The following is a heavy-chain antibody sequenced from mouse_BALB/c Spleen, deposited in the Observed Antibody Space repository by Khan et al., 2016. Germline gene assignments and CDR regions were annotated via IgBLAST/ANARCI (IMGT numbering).Heavy chain of an antibody. J-gene: IGHJ4*01. V-gene: IGHV14-4*02. D-gene: IGHD2-1*01. CDR3: NAGYGNYDAVDY. CDR1: GFNIKDYY. CDR2: IDPENGDT. Sequence: VQLQQSGAELVRSGALVKLSCTSSGFNIKDYYIHWVRQRPEQGLEWIGWIDPENGDTEYAPKFQGKATMTAHTSSNTAYLHLSSLTSEDTAVYCCNAGYGNYDAVDYWGQGTSVTVSS.